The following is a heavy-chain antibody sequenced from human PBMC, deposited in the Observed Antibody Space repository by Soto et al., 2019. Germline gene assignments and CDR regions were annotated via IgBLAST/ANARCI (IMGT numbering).Heavy chain of an antibody. CDR2: MSNDGVNK. D-gene: IGHD3-16*01. Sequence: QMQLVKSGGGVVQAGRSLRLSCAASGFTFSSYGLHWVRQAPGKGLEWVAVMSNDGVNKYYADSVRGRFTISRDNTKNSLFLQLNNLRTEDTAVYYCAKDKDDFVWGSYDCWGQGTLVIVSS. CDR3: AKDKDDFVWGSYDC. J-gene: IGHJ4*02. CDR1: GFTFSSYG. V-gene: IGHV3-30*18.